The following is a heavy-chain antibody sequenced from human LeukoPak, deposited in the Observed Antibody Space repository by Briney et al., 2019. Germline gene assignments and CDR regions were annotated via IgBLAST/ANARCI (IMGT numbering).Heavy chain of an antibody. V-gene: IGHV1-46*01. CDR2: INPSGGST. Sequence: ASVKVSCKASGYTFTSYYMHWVRQAPGQGLEWMGTINPSGGSTSYAQKFQGRVTMTRDTSTSTVYMELSSLRSEDTAVYYCARDGSLGYCSSTSCYTHWYFDLWGRGTLVTVSS. D-gene: IGHD2-2*02. J-gene: IGHJ2*01. CDR3: ARDGSLGYCSSTSCYTHWYFDL. CDR1: GYTFTSYY.